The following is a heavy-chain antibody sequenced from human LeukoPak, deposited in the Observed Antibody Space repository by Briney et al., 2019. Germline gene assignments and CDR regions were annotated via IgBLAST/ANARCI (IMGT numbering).Heavy chain of an antibody. J-gene: IGHJ4*02. CDR2: LYSGGST. D-gene: IGHD4-11*01. CDR3: ARDSYSKNDY. Sequence: GGSLRLSCAASGFTVRSNYMSWVRQAPGKGLEWVSVLYSGGSTFYADSVKGRFTISRDNSKNTLSLQMNSLRAEDTAVYFCARDSYSKNDYWGQGTLVTVSS. CDR1: GFTVRSNY. V-gene: IGHV3-53*01.